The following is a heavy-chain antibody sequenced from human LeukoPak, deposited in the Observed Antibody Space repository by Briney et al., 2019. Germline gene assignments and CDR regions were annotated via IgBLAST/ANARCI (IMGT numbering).Heavy chain of an antibody. CDR1: GGSISSYY. D-gene: IGHD2-15*01. Sequence: PSETLSLTCTVSGGSISSYYWSWIRQPPGKGLEWIGYIYYSGSTNYNPSLKSRVTISVDTSKNQFSLKLSSVTAADTAVYYCARTPPGYCSGGSCHRYGMDVWGQGTTVTVSS. CDR3: ARTPPGYCSGGSCHRYGMDV. CDR2: IYYSGST. V-gene: IGHV4-59*08. J-gene: IGHJ6*02.